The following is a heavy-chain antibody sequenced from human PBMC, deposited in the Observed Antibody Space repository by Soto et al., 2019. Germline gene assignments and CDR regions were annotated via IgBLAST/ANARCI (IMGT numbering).Heavy chain of an antibody. D-gene: IGHD3-10*01. CDR2: INHSGST. CDR1: GGSFSGYY. V-gene: IGHV4-34*01. J-gene: IGHJ4*02. CDR3: ASRYYYYGSGSYLPDY. Sequence: QVQLQQWGAGLLKPSETLSLTCAVYGGSFSGYYWSWIRQPPGKGLELIGEINHSGSTNYNPSLKSRVTISVDTSKNQFSLKLSSVTAADTAVYYCASRYYYYGSGSYLPDYWGQGTLVTVTS.